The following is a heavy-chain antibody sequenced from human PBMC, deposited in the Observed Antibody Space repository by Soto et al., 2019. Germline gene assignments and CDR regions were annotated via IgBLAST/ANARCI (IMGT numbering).Heavy chain of an antibody. CDR2: ISYDGSNK. V-gene: IGHV3-30*18. CDR3: AKDRRQLWEKAYGMDV. Sequence: QVQLVESGGGVVQPGRSLRLSCAASGFTFSSYGMHWVRQAPGKGLEWVAVISYDGSNKFYGDSVKGRFTISRDNSRNXLYLQMNSLRPEDTAVYHCAKDRRQLWEKAYGMDVWGQGTTVTVSS. J-gene: IGHJ6*02. D-gene: IGHD5-18*01. CDR1: GFTFSSYG.